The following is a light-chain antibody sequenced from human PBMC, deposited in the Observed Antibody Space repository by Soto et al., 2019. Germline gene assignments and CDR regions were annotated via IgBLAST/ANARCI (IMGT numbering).Light chain of an antibody. CDR3: QQYNNWPGWT. CDR2: GAS. J-gene: IGKJ1*01. CDR1: QSVSSN. V-gene: IGKV3-15*01. Sequence: IVMTQSPATLSVTTREKATLSCRSSQSVSSNLAWYQQKPGQAPRLLIYGASTRATGIPARFSGSGSGTEFTLTISSLQSEDFAVYYCQQYNNWPGWTFGQGTKVDI.